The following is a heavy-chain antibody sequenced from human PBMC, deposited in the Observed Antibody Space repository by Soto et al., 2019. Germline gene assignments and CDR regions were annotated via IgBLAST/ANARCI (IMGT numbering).Heavy chain of an antibody. D-gene: IGHD2-8*01. CDR1: GTSISSYY. V-gene: IGHV4-59*01. CDR3: ARFNSYAIDY. J-gene: IGHJ4*02. CDR2: IHYSGTT. Sequence: PSETLSLTCTVSGTSISSYYRSWIRQPPGKGLEWIANIHYSGTTNYNPSLASRVTPSVDTTKNNFPQKMTTVTTADRAMYFCARFNSYAIDYWGRGTLVTVS.